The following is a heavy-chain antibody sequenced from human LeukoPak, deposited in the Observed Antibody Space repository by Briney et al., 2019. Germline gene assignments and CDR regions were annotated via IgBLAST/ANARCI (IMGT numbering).Heavy chain of an antibody. CDR3: VRVPDFIARPCDS. V-gene: IGHV4-34*01. J-gene: IGHJ4*02. CDR2: SSPAGDIT. Sequence: PSETLSLTCAVYGGSFSGNYWTLIRQTPGRGLEWIGESSPAGDITGYNPSLTGRATTSVDPSKKQFSLKLTSVTAADTGVYYCVRVPDFIARPCDSWGPGTLVTVSS. D-gene: IGHD2-21*01. CDR1: GGSFSGNY.